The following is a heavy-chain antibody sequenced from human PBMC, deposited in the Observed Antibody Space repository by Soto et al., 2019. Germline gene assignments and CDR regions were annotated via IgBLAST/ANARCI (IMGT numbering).Heavy chain of an antibody. V-gene: IGHV1-18*01. Sequence: QVQLVQSGAEVREPGASVKVSCKTSGYTFSRYGITWVRQAPGQGLEWMGWINGNTGHTIYAMNSEDRLTIRPVTSASTAYIELTSLKYDDTAVYYCARERKWEPLPHWGQGTLVTVSS. CDR1: GYTFSRYG. J-gene: IGHJ4*02. D-gene: IGHD1-26*01. CDR2: INGNTGHT. CDR3: ARERKWEPLPH.